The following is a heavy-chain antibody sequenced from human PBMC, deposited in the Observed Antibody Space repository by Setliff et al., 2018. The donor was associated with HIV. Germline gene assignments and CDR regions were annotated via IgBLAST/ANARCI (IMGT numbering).Heavy chain of an antibody. J-gene: IGHJ6*02. CDR1: GYSISSGYY. V-gene: IGHV4-38-2*01. CDR2: IYHSGST. D-gene: IGHD2-2*01. Sequence: ASETLSLTCAVSGYSISSGYYWGWIRQPPGKGLEWTGSIYHSGSTYYNPSLKSRVTISVDTSKNQFSLKLSSVTAADTAVYYCARGGCSSTSCYNYYYYGMDVWGQGTTVTVSS. CDR3: ARGGCSSTSCYNYYYYGMDV.